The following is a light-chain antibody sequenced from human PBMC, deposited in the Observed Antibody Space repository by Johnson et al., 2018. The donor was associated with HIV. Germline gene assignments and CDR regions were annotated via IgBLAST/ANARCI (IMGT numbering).Light chain of an antibody. V-gene: IGLV1-51*01. CDR1: SSNIGNNY. Sequence: QSVLTQPPSVSAAAGQKVTISCSGSSSNIGNNYVAWYQQVPGTAPKLLIYDNNRRPSGVPDRFSGSKSGTSATLGITGLQTGDEADYFCGTWDNSLRTAFLGTGTKVHVL. CDR2: DNN. CDR3: GTWDNSLRTAF. J-gene: IGLJ1*01.